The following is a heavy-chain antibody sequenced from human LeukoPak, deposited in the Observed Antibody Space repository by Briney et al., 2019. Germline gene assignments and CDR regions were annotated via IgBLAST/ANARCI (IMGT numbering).Heavy chain of an antibody. CDR1: GGSFSGYY. J-gene: IGHJ4*02. CDR3: ASDGDYTGKTFDY. D-gene: IGHD4-17*01. Sequence: SETLSLTCAVYGGSFSGYYWSWIRQPPGKGLEWIGEINHSGSTNYNPFLKSRVTISVDTSKNQFSLKLSSVTAADTAVYYCASDGDYTGKTFDYWGQGTLVTVSS. CDR2: INHSGST. V-gene: IGHV4-34*01.